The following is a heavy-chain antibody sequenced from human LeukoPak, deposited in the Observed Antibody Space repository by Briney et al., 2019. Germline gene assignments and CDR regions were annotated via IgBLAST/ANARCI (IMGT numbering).Heavy chain of an antibody. D-gene: IGHD3-10*01. Sequence: SETLSLTCTVSGGSISSYYWSWIRQPPGKGLEWIGYIYYSGSTNYNPSLKSRVTISVDTSKNQFSLKLSSVTAANTAVYYCARHDIRITMVRGVTGSNWFDPWGQGTLVTVSS. CDR2: IYYSGST. J-gene: IGHJ5*02. CDR3: ARHDIRITMVRGVTGSNWFDP. CDR1: GGSISSYY. V-gene: IGHV4-59*08.